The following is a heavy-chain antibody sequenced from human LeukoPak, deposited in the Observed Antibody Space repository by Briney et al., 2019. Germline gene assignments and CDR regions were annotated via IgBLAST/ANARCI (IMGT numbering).Heavy chain of an antibody. CDR1: GYSVTAYY. CDR3: ARDAGGHAEARCGMDV. Sequence: ASVKVSCKASGYSVTAYYVHWLRQAPGQGLEWMGWISPQNGGTNYAQKFQGRVTMTSDTSVSTVYMELNRLRSDDTAVYYCARDAGGHAEARCGMDVWGKGAPVIVSS. CDR2: ISPQNGGT. D-gene: IGHD2-2*01. J-gene: IGHJ6*04. V-gene: IGHV1-2*02.